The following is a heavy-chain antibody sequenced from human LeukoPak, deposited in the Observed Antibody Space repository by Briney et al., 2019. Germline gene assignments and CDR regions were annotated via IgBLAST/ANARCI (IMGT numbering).Heavy chain of an antibody. CDR3: ARGEMGTNHCSSTSCHNWFDP. CDR1: GFTFSSYA. CDR2: ISYDGSNK. J-gene: IGHJ5*02. Sequence: GGSLRLSCAASGFTFSSYAMHWVRQAPGKGLEWVAVISYDGSNKYYADSVKGRFTISRDNSKNTLYLQMNSLRAEDTAVYYCARGEMGTNHCSSTSCHNWFDPWGQGTLVTVSS. V-gene: IGHV3-30-3*01. D-gene: IGHD2-2*01.